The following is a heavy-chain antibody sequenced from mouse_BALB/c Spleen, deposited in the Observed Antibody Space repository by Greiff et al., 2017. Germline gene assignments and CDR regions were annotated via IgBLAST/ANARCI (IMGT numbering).Heavy chain of an antibody. D-gene: IGHD1-1*01. CDR1: GFTFSSYA. V-gene: IGHV5-6-5*01. CDR3: ARGTTVVDFDV. J-gene: IGHJ1*01. Sequence: EVQRVESGGGLVKPGGSLKLSCAASGFTFSSYAMSWVRQTPEQRLEWVASISSGGSTYYPDSVKGRFTISRDNAKNILYLQMSSLRSEDTAMYYCARGTTVVDFDVWGAGTTVTVSS. CDR2: ISSGGST.